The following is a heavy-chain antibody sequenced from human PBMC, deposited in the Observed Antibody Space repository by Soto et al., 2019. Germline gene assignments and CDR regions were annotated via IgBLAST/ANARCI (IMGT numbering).Heavy chain of an antibody. V-gene: IGHV4-39*01. CDR3: ASHPTQFIPVMVWFDP. D-gene: IGHD2-21*01. J-gene: IGHJ5*02. CDR2: ISYSWHT. CDR1: VPSISSCSYY. Sequence: PSETLSLTCTASVPSISSCSYYWVWIRQPPGKGLEWIRSISYSWHTYYKPSLKSRVTISVGTSKNQFSLKLSSVTAADTAVYYCASHPTQFIPVMVWFDPWGQGTLVTVS.